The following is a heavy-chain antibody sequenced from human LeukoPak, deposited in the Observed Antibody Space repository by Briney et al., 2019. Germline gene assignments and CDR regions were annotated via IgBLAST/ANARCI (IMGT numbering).Heavy chain of an antibody. V-gene: IGHV4-34*01. J-gene: IGHJ4*02. Sequence: GSLRLSCAASGFTFSDYYVSWIRQPPGKGLEWIGEINHSGSTNYNPSLKSRVTISVDTSKNQLSLKLSSVTAADTAVYYCARHGYGSGWYYFDYWGQGTLVTVSS. D-gene: IGHD6-19*01. CDR2: INHSGST. CDR3: ARHGYGSGWYYFDY. CDR1: GFTFSDYY.